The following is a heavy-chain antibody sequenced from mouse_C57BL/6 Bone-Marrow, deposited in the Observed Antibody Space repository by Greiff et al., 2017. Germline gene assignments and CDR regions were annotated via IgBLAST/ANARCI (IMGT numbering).Heavy chain of an antibody. CDR2: IHPNSGST. CDR1: GYTFTSYW. D-gene: IGHD2-1*01. CDR3: ARPLLWYPYYFDY. V-gene: IGHV1-64*01. J-gene: IGHJ2*01. Sequence: VQLQQPGAELVKPGASVKLSCKASGYTFTSYWMHWVKQRPGQGLEWIGMIHPNSGSTNYNEKFKSKATLTVDKSSSTAYMQLSSLTSEDSAVYYCARPLLWYPYYFDYWGQGTTLTVSS.